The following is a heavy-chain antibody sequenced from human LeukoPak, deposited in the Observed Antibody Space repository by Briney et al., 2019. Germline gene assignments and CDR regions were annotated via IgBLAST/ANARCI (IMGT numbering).Heavy chain of an antibody. CDR2: IKRDGSET. D-gene: IGHD6-19*01. Sequence: GGSLRLSCAASGFSISNYWMSWVRQAPGKGLEWVADIKRDGSETYYVDSVKGRFTISRDNAKNSLYLQMNSLRAEDTALYYCARDDVQWLVRDYWGQGTLVTVSS. CDR1: GFSISNYW. J-gene: IGHJ4*02. CDR3: ARDDVQWLVRDY. V-gene: IGHV3-7*05.